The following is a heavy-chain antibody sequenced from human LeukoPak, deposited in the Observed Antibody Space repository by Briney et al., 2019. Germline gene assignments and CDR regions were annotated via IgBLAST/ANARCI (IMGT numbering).Heavy chain of an antibody. D-gene: IGHD3-9*01. J-gene: IGHJ4*02. CDR1: GGTFSSYA. V-gene: IGHV1-69*05. Sequence: GASAKVSCKASGGTFSSYAISWVRQAPGQGLEWMGGIIPIFGTANYAQKFQGRVTITTDESTSTAYMELSSLRSEDTAVYYCARGYFDWLPYFLDYWGQGTLVTVSS. CDR2: IIPIFGTA. CDR3: ARGYFDWLPYFLDY.